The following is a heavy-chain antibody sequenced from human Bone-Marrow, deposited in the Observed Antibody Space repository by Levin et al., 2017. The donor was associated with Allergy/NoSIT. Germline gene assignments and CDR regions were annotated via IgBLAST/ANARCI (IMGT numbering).Heavy chain of an antibody. D-gene: IGHD6-19*01. CDR1: GFTFSNAW. CDR3: TTGPGSGWYYYDYGMDV. J-gene: IGHJ6*02. V-gene: IGHV3-15*01. Sequence: GESLKISCAASGFTFSNAWMSWVRQAPGKGLEWVGRIKSKTDGGTTDYAAPVKGRFTISRDDSKNTLYLQMNSLKTEDTAVYYCTTGPGSGWYYYDYGMDVWGQGTTVTVSS. CDR2: IKSKTDGGTT.